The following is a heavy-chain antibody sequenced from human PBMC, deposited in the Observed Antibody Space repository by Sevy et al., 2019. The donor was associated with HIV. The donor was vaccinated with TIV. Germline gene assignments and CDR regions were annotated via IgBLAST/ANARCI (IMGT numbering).Heavy chain of an antibody. D-gene: IGHD3-22*01. Sequence: SETLSLTCAVSGGSVSSNNWWSRVRQPPGKGLEWIGEIYRSGSTNYNPSLKTRVSISVDKSKNQFSLRLTSVTAADTAVYYCARFGYYDSSGYPLYYFDFWGQGTLVTVSS. CDR3: ARFGYYDSSGYPLYYFDF. J-gene: IGHJ4*02. CDR2: IYRSGST. V-gene: IGHV4-4*02. CDR1: GGSVSSNNW.